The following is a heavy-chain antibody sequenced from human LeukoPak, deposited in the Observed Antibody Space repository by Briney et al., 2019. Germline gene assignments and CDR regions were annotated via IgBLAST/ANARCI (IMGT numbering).Heavy chain of an antibody. V-gene: IGHV3-66*02. CDR1: GFTVSSNY. Sequence: GGSLRLSCAASGFTVSSNYMGWVRQAPGKGLEWVSVIYSGGSTYYADSVKGRFTISRDNSKNTLYLQMNSLRAEDTAVYYCARDPQYSSSWNFDYWGQGTLVTVSS. D-gene: IGHD6-13*01. CDR2: IYSGGST. J-gene: IGHJ4*02. CDR3: ARDPQYSSSWNFDY.